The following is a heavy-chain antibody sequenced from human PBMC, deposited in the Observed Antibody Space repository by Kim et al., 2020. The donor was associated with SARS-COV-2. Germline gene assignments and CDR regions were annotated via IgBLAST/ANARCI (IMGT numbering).Heavy chain of an antibody. D-gene: IGHD6-13*01. V-gene: IGHV1-24*01. J-gene: IGHJ6*02. Sequence: ASVKVSCKVSGYTLTELSMHWVRQAPGKGLEWMGGFDPEDGETIYAQKFRGRVTMTEDTSTDTAYMELSSLRSEDTAVYYCATVGIAAAGYYGMDVWGQGTTVTVSS. CDR2: FDPEDGET. CDR1: GYTLTELS. CDR3: ATVGIAAAGYYGMDV.